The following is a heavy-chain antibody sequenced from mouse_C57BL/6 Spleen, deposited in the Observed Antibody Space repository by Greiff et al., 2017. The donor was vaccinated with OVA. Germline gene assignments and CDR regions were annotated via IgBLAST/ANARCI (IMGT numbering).Heavy chain of an antibody. CDR1: GFSLTSYG. CDR3: AKNGDGSSSSWFAY. CDR2: IWSGGST. J-gene: IGHJ3*01. V-gene: IGHV2-5*01. Sequence: VHLVESGPGLVQPSQSLSITCTVSGFSLTSYGVHWVRQSPGKGLEWLGVIWSGGSTDYNAAFMSRLSITKDNSKSQVFFKMNSLQADDTAIYYCAKNGDGSSSSWFAYWGQGTLVTVSA. D-gene: IGHD1-1*01.